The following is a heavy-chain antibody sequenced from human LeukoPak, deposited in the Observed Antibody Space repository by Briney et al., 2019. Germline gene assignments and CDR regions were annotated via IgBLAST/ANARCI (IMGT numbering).Heavy chain of an antibody. J-gene: IGHJ4*02. CDR3: ARVSQSSGWDAYCDY. CDR1: GYTFTSYG. D-gene: IGHD6-19*01. V-gene: IGHV1-18*01. Sequence: ASVKVSCKASGYTFTSYGISWVRQAPGQGLEWMGWISAYNGNTNYAQKLQGRVTMTTDTSTSTAYMELRSLRSDDTAVYYCARVSQSSGWDAYCDYWGQGTLVTVSS. CDR2: ISAYNGNT.